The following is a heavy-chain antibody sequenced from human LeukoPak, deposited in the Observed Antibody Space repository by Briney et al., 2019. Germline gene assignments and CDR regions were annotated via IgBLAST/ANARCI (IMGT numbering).Heavy chain of an antibody. Sequence: PSQTLSLTCAVSGGSISSGGYSWSWIRQPPGKGLEWIGYIYQSGSTYYNPSLKSRVTISVDRSKNQFSLKLSSVTAADTAVYYCARTTTVTTGYWFDPWGQGTLVTVSS. D-gene: IGHD4-17*01. J-gene: IGHJ5*02. V-gene: IGHV4-30-2*01. CDR1: GGSISSGGYS. CDR3: ARTTTVTTGYWFDP. CDR2: IYQSGST.